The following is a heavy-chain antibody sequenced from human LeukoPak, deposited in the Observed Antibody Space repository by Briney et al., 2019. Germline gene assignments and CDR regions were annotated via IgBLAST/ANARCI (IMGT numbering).Heavy chain of an antibody. J-gene: IGHJ4*02. D-gene: IGHD3-22*01. V-gene: IGHV1-69*13. CDR3: ARDSYYYDSSGWTFDY. CDR2: IIPIFGTA. CDR1: GGTFSSYA. Sequence: ASVKVSCKASGGTFSSYAISWVRQAPGQGLEWMGGIIPIFGTANYAQKFQGRVTITADESTSTAYMELSSLRSEDTAVYYCARDSYYYDSSGWTFDYWGQGTLVTVSS.